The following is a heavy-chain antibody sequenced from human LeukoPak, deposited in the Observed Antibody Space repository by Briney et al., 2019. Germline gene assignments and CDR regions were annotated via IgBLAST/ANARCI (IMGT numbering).Heavy chain of an antibody. V-gene: IGHV3-23*01. CDR3: ATLLRHFDY. D-gene: IGHD3-22*01. CDR2: ISGSSGST. CDR1: GFTFSSYA. Sequence: GGSLRLSCAASGFTFSSYAMSWVRQAPGKGLEWVSAISGSSGSTYYADSVKGRFTISRDDSKNTLYLQMNSLRAEDTAVYYCATLLRHFDYWGQGTLVTVSS. J-gene: IGHJ4*02.